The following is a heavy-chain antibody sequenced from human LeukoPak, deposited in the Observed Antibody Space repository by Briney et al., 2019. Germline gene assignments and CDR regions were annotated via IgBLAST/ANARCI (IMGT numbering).Heavy chain of an antibody. CDR2: IYYSGST. V-gene: IGHV4-30-4*08. Sequence: SQTLSLTCTVSGGSISSGDYYWSWIRQPPGKGLEWIGYIYYSGSTYYNPSLKSRVTISVDTSKNQLSLKLSSVTAADTAVYYCARVDHDCSSTSCYGDFDYWGQGTLVTVSS. J-gene: IGHJ4*02. CDR3: ARVDHDCSSTSCYGDFDY. D-gene: IGHD2-2*01. CDR1: GGSISSGDYY.